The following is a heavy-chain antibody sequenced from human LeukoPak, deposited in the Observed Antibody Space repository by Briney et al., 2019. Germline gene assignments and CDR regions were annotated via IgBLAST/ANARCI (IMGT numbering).Heavy chain of an antibody. Sequence: ASVKVSCKASGYTFTSYAMHWVRQAPGQRLEWMGWSNAGNGNTKYSQEFQGRATITRDTSASTAYMELSSLRSEDTAVYYCATAVYCSSTSCSYNDAFDIWGQGTMVTVSS. V-gene: IGHV1-3*02. CDR2: SNAGNGNT. J-gene: IGHJ3*02. CDR3: ATAVYCSSTSCSYNDAFDI. D-gene: IGHD2-2*01. CDR1: GYTFTSYA.